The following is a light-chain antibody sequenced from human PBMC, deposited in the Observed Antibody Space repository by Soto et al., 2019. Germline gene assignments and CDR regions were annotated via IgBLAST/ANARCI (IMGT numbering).Light chain of an antibody. V-gene: IGKV3D-20*02. CDR1: QTVRNNY. J-gene: IGKJ5*01. CDR2: DAS. Sequence: EFVLTQSPGTLSLSPGEIATLYFSASQTVRNNYLAWYQQKPGQAPRLLIYDASSRATGIPDRFSGSGSGTDFTLTISRLEPEDFAVYYCQQHNDWPTFGQGTRLEIK. CDR3: QQHNDWPT.